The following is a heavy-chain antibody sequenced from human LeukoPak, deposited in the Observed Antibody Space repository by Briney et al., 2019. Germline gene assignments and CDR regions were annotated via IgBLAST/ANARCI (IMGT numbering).Heavy chain of an antibody. J-gene: IGHJ4*02. Sequence: PGGSLRLSCAASGFTFSSYGMHWVRQAPGKGLEWVAVIWYDGSNKYYADSVKGRFTISRDNSKNTLYLQMNSLRAEDTAVYYCARDRGGYYGSSGYYSPDYWGQGTLVTVSS. CDR3: ARDRGGYYGSSGYYSPDY. D-gene: IGHD3-22*01. CDR2: IWYDGSNK. CDR1: GFTFSSYG. V-gene: IGHV3-33*01.